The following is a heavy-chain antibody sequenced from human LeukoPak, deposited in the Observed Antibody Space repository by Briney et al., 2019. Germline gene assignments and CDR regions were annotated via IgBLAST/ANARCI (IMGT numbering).Heavy chain of an antibody. D-gene: IGHD4-17*01. CDR1: GFTFNTYA. Sequence: PGGSLRLSCAASGFTFNTYAMTWVRQAPGKGLEWVSGISGSGGSTYYADSVKGRFSISRDNFKSTLYLQMNSLRAEDTAVYYCAKDLYYGDYFQVAQYWGQGTLVTVSS. CDR2: ISGSGGST. CDR3: AKDLYYGDYFQVAQY. V-gene: IGHV3-23*01. J-gene: IGHJ1*01.